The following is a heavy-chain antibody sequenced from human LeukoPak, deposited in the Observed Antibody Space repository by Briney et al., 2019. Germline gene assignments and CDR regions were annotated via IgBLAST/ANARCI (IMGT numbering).Heavy chain of an antibody. V-gene: IGHV4-59*12. CDR1: GASISGYH. D-gene: IGHD5-18*01. CDR3: AGLQMDTAMVRFYY. CDR2: IYYSGST. Sequence: SETLSLTCTVSGASISGYHWSWIRQPPGKGLEWIGYIYYSGSTSYNPSLKSRVTISLDTSKNQFSLRLSSVTAADTAVYYCAGLQMDTAMVRFYYWGQGTLVTVSS. J-gene: IGHJ4*02.